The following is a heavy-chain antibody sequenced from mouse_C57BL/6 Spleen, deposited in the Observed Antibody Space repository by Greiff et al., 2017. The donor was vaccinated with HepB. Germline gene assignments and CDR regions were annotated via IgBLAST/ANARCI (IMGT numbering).Heavy chain of an antibody. D-gene: IGHD2-12*01. V-gene: IGHV1-50*01. CDR2: IDPSDSYT. CDR3: ARYDRYAMDY. CDR1: GYTFTSYW. J-gene: IGHJ4*01. Sequence: QVQLQQPGAELVKPGASVKLSCKASGYTFTSYWMQWVKQRPGQGLEWIGEIDPSDSYTNYNQKFKGKATLTVDTSSSTAYMQLSSLTSEDSAVYYCARYDRYAMDYWGQGTSVTVSS.